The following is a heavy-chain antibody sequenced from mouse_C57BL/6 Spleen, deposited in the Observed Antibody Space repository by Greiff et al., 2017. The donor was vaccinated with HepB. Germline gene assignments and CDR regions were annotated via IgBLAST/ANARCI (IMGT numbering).Heavy chain of an antibody. Sequence: VQLQQPGAELVRPGSSVKLSCKASGYTFTSYWMHWVKQRPIQGLEWIGNIDPSDSETHYNQKFKDKATLTVDKSSSTAYMPLISLTSEDSAVYYCARYDGCYLDYWGRGTRVTVSA. V-gene: IGHV1-52*01. J-gene: IGHJ2*03. CDR3: ARYDGCYLDY. CDR1: GYTFTSYW. D-gene: IGHD2-3*01. CDR2: IDPSDSET.